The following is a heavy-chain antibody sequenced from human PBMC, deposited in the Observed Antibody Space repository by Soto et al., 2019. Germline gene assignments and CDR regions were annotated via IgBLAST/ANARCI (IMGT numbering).Heavy chain of an antibody. CDR2: ISGGGST. Sequence: GGSLRLSCAASGFTVSSHYMNWVRQAPGKGLEWVSVISGGGSTYYADSVKGRFTISRDNSKNTLYLQMNSLRAEDTAVYYCARDAFDIWGQGTMVTVSS. J-gene: IGHJ3*02. CDR3: ARDAFDI. V-gene: IGHV3-66*01. CDR1: GFTVSSHY.